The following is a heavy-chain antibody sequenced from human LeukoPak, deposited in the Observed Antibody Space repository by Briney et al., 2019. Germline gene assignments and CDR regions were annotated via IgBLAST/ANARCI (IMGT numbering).Heavy chain of an antibody. J-gene: IGHJ3*02. CDR2: IYYSGST. Sequence: SETLSLTCTVSGGSISRGDSYWSWIRQPPGKGLEWIGHIYYSGSTYYNPSLRSRVAISVDTSNNQFSLKLSSVTAADTAVYYCARDQNYDILTGYYHLRTFDIWGKGQWSPSLQ. V-gene: IGHV4-30-4*01. D-gene: IGHD3-9*01. CDR1: GGSISRGDSY. CDR3: ARDQNYDILTGYYHLRTFDI.